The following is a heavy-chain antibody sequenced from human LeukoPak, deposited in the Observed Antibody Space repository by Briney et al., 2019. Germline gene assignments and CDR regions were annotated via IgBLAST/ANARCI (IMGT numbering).Heavy chain of an antibody. J-gene: IGHJ6*02. CDR2: IYYSGST. D-gene: IGHD3-3*01. V-gene: IGHV4-59*01. CDR1: GGSISSYY. CDR3: AREGYDFWSGYYKEDSGNYYCYGMDV. Sequence: PSETLSLTCTVSGGSISSYYWSWTRQPPGKGLEWIGYIYYSGSTNYNPSLKSRVTISVDTSKNQFSLKLSSVTAADTAVYYCAREGYDFWSGYYKEDSGNYYCYGMDVWGQGTTVTVSS.